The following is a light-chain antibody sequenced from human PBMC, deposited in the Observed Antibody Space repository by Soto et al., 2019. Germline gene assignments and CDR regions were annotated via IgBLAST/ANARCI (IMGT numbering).Light chain of an antibody. V-gene: IGKV1-17*03. CDR1: QGIRTN. J-gene: IGKJ4*01. Sequence: DIQMTQSPSAMSASVGDRVTITCRASQGIRTNLAWFQQKPGKVPQRLIYTASSLQSGVPSRFSGSGFGTEFTLTISSLQPEDFATYYCLQHDSYPPTFGGGTKVEI. CDR2: TAS. CDR3: LQHDSYPPT.